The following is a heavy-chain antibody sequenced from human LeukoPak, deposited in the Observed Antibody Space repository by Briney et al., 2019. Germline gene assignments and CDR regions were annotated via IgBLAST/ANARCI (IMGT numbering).Heavy chain of an antibody. CDR3: ARDPSPRGWLQLKSYFDY. CDR2: INHSGST. J-gene: IGHJ4*02. CDR1: GGSFSGYY. Sequence: PSETLSLTCAVYGGSFSGYYWSWIRQPPGKGLEWIGEINHSGSTNYNPSLKSRVTISVDTSKNQFSLKLSSVTAADTAVYYCARDPSPRGWLQLKSYFDYWGQGTLVTVSS. V-gene: IGHV4-34*01. D-gene: IGHD5-24*01.